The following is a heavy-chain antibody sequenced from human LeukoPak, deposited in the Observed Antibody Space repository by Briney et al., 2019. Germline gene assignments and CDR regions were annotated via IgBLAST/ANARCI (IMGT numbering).Heavy chain of an antibody. J-gene: IGHJ4*02. Sequence: SETLSLTCTVSGGSITSYYWSWIRQPPGKGLEWIGCVSSSGSTNYNPSLKSRVTISVNTSKNQFSLRLSSVTAADTAVYYCASGEGASSLDYWGQGTLVTVSS. V-gene: IGHV4-4*08. CDR1: GGSITSYY. CDR2: VSSSGST. CDR3: ASGEGASSLDY. D-gene: IGHD1-26*01.